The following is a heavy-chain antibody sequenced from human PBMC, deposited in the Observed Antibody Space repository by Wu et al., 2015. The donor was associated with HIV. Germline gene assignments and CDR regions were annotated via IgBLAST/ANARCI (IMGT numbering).Heavy chain of an antibody. Sequence: QVQLLQSGAEVKKPGASVKVSCQTSGYTSTGHYTHWVRQAPGQRPEWMGWINPNSGGTNYAQKFQGRVTMTRDTSISTAYMELSRLRSDDTAVYYCARVEAAAGTFDYWGPGNPGHRLL. CDR1: GYTSTGHY. V-gene: IGHV1-2*02. CDR2: INPNSGGT. CDR3: ARVEAAAGTFDY. D-gene: IGHD6-13*01. J-gene: IGHJ4*02.